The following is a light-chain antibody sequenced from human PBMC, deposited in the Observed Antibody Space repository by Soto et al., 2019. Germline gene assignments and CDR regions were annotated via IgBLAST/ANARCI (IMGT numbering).Light chain of an antibody. CDR3: QQRSNWPT. CDR2: DAS. V-gene: IGKV3-11*01. CDR1: QSITNY. Sequence: EIVLTQSPATLSLSPGEGATLSCRARQSITNYLAWYQQKPGQAPRLRIYDASNRATGIPARFSGSGSGTDFTLTIRSLEPEDFAVDDCQQRSNWPTFGQGTKVEI. J-gene: IGKJ1*01.